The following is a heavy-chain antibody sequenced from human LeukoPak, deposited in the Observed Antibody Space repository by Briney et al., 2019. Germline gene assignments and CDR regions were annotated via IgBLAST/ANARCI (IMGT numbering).Heavy chain of an antibody. CDR3: AREEERYSTQPIAVAGPLLYNWFDP. CDR1: GYTFTGYY. D-gene: IGHD6-19*01. Sequence: ASVKVSCKASGYTFTGYYMHWVRQAPGQGLEWMGWINPNSGGTNYAQKFQGRVTMTRDTSISTAYMELSRLRSDDTAVYYCAREEERYSTQPIAVAGPLLYNWFDPWGQGTLVTVSS. V-gene: IGHV1-2*02. J-gene: IGHJ5*02. CDR2: INPNSGGT.